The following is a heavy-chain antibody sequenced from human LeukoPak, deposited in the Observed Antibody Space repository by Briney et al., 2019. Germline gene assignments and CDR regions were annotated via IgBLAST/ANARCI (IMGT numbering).Heavy chain of an antibody. Sequence: GGSLRLSCAASGFTSSSYEMNWVRQAPGKGLEWVSAISDTGNTYHADSVKGRFTISRDNSKNTLYLQMNSLRDEDTAVYYCAKDLHWILFDDWGQGTLVTVSS. J-gene: IGHJ4*02. CDR3: AKDLHWILFDD. CDR1: GFTSSSYE. D-gene: IGHD2-2*03. CDR2: ISDTGNT. V-gene: IGHV3-23*01.